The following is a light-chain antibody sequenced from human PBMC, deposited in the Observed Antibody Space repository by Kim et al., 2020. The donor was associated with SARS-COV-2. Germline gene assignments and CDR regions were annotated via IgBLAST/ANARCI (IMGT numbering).Light chain of an antibody. CDR3: QQYGTSRT. CDR1: QSVSSGY. V-gene: IGKV3-20*01. CDR2: DAS. Sequence: EIVLTQSPGTLSLSPGERATLSCRASQSVSSGYLAWYQQKPGQAPRLLIYDASNRATGIPDRFSGSGSGTDFTLTISRLEPEDFAVYYCQQYGTSRTFGQGTKVDIK. J-gene: IGKJ1*01.